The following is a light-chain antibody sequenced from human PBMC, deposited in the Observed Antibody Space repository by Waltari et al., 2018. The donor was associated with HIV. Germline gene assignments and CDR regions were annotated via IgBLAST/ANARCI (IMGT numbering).Light chain of an antibody. V-gene: IGLV2-14*02. J-gene: IGLJ3*02. CDR3: YSRDNTGYHWV. CDR2: EAS. CDR1: STDVGSYNL. Sequence: QSALTQPASVSGTPGQSITISCTGTSTDVGSYNLVSWYQPHPGKAPKLIIYEASKRPSGVSNRFSGSSSGDTASLTITGAQAQDEADYFCYSRDNTGYHWVFGGGTKLTVL.